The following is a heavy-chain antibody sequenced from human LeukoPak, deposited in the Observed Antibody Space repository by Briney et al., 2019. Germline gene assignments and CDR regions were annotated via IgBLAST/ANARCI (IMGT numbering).Heavy chain of an antibody. D-gene: IGHD2-15*01. V-gene: IGHV3-7*01. CDR2: IKQDGSEK. J-gene: IGHJ3*02. Sequence: GGSLRLSCAASGFTFSSYAMSWVRQAPGKGLEWVANIKQDGSEKYYVDSVKGRFTISRDNAKNSLYLQMNSLRAEDTAVYYCARDYVDCSGGSCYYDAFDIWGQGTMVTVSS. CDR3: ARDYVDCSGGSCYYDAFDI. CDR1: GFTFSSYA.